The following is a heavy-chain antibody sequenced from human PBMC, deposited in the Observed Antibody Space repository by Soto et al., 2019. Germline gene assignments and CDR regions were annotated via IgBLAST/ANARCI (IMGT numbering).Heavy chain of an antibody. D-gene: IGHD3-3*01. CDR3: SREGDFWSGYSAFDY. Sequence: GGSLRLSCAASGFTFSSYWMSWVRQAPGKGLEWVANIKQDGSEKYYVDSVKGRFTISRDNAKNSLYLQVNSLRAEDTAVYYCSREGDFWSGYSAFDYWGQGTLVTVSS. CDR1: GFTFSSYW. V-gene: IGHV3-7*01. CDR2: IKQDGSEK. J-gene: IGHJ4*02.